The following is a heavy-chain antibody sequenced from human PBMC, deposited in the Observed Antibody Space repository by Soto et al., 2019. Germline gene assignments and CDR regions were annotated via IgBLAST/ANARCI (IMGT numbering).Heavy chain of an antibody. Sequence: EVQLVDSGGGLVQPGGSLRLSCAASGFIFSNYVMSWVRQAPGKGLEWVSSISDSGETSYYADSVKGRFTISRNNPKNTLYLQMHRLRAEDTAIYYCAKRPRALLAFDSWGQGTLVTVSS. D-gene: IGHD1-26*01. CDR1: GFIFSNYV. CDR2: ISDSGETS. CDR3: AKRPRALLAFDS. J-gene: IGHJ4*02. V-gene: IGHV3-23*04.